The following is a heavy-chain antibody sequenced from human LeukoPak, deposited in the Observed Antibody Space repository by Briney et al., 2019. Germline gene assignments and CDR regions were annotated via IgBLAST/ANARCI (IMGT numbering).Heavy chain of an antibody. J-gene: IGHJ4*02. V-gene: IGHV3-30-3*01. CDR2: ISYDGSNK. D-gene: IGHD4-23*01. Sequence: GGSLRLSCAASGFTFSSYAVHWVRQAPGKGLEWVAVISYDGSNKYYADSVKGRFTISRDNSKNTLYLQMNSLRAEDTAVYYCARSYGGNSYFDYWGQGTLVTVSS. CDR1: GFTFSSYA. CDR3: ARSYGGNSYFDY.